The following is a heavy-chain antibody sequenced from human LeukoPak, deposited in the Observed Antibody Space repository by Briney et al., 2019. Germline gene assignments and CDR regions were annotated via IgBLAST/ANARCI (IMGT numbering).Heavy chain of an antibody. V-gene: IGHV4-39*01. CDR2: IYYSGST. Sequence: SETLSLTCTVSGGSISSSSYYWGWIRQPPGKGLEWIGSIYYSGSTYYNPSLKSRVTISVDTSKNQFSLKLSSVTAAGTAVYYCARGDITIQLWFFSYWGQGTLVTVSS. CDR3: ARGDITIQLWFFSY. D-gene: IGHD5-18*01. J-gene: IGHJ4*02. CDR1: GGSISSSSYY.